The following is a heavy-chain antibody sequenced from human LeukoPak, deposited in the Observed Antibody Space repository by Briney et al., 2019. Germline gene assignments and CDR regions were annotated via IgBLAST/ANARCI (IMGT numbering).Heavy chain of an antibody. CDR3: ARDVGVGYCSSTSCYFWFDP. Sequence: SETLSLTCTVSGGSISSYYWSWIRQPAGKGLEWIGRIYTSGSTNYNPSLKSRVTMSVDTSKNQFSLKLSSVTAADTAVYYCARDVGVGYCSSTSCYFWFDPWGQGTLVTVSS. D-gene: IGHD2-2*01. CDR2: IYTSGST. J-gene: IGHJ5*02. V-gene: IGHV4-4*07. CDR1: GGSISSYY.